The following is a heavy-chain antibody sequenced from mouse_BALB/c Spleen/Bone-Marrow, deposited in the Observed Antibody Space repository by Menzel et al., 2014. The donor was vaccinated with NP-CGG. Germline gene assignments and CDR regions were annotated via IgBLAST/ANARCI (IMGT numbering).Heavy chain of an antibody. J-gene: IGHJ4*01. D-gene: IGHD1-1*01. CDR2: IWAGGST. V-gene: IGHV2-9*02. CDR1: GFSLTSYG. Sequence: VKLQESGPGLVAPSQSLSITCTVSGFSLTSYGVHWVRQPPGKGLEWLGVIWAGGSTNYNSALMSRLSIGKDNSKSQIFLKMNSQQTDDTAMYYCARAPLLRYHYAMDYWGQGTSVTVSP. CDR3: ARAPLLRYHYAMDY.